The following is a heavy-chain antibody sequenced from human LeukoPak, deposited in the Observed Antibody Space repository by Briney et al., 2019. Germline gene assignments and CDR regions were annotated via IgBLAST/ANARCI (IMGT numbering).Heavy chain of an antibody. CDR2: ISGSGGNT. Sequence: GGSLRLSCAASGFTFSSYAMTWVRQAPGKGLEWVSVISGSGGNTYHADSVKGRFTISRDNSKNTLYLQMNSLRAEDTAVYYCAKGGELWQNWFDPWGQGTLVTVSS. J-gene: IGHJ5*02. V-gene: IGHV3-23*01. D-gene: IGHD3-16*01. CDR1: GFTFSSYA. CDR3: AKGGELWQNWFDP.